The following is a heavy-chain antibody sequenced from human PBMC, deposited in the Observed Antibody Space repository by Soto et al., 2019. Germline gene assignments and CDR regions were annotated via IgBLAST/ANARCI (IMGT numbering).Heavy chain of an antibody. CDR3: ANPISSSWYHANFDY. CDR1: GFTFSSYA. Sequence: EVQLLESGGGLVQPGGSLRLSCAASGFTFSSYAMSWVRQAPGKGLEWVSAISGSGGSTYYADSVKGRFTISRDNSKNTLYLQMNSLRAEDTAVYYCANPISSSWYHANFDYWGQGTLVTVSS. D-gene: IGHD6-13*01. J-gene: IGHJ4*02. CDR2: ISGSGGST. V-gene: IGHV3-23*01.